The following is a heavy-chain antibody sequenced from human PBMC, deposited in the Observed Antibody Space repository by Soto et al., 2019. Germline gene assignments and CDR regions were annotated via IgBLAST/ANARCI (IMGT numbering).Heavy chain of an antibody. Sequence: GGSLRLSCAASGFTFGNYAMTWVRQAPGKGLECVSRISGSGGGTYYADSVKGRFTISRDNAKNSLYLQMNSLRAEDTAVYFCASKQLVLGDGFDIWGQGTMVTVSS. CDR2: ISGSGGGT. J-gene: IGHJ3*02. CDR3: ASKQLVLGDGFDI. D-gene: IGHD6-13*01. CDR1: GFTFGNYA. V-gene: IGHV3-23*01.